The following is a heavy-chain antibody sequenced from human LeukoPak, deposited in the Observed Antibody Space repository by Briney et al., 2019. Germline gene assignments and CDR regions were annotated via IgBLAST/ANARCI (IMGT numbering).Heavy chain of an antibody. J-gene: IGHJ4*02. Sequence: PSETLSLTCTVSGGSISSYYWSWIRQPPGKGLEWIGYIYYSGSTNYNPSLKGRVTISVDTSKSQFSLKLSSVTAADTAVYYCARSYSSGLDYWGQGTLVTVSS. CDR1: GGSISSYY. V-gene: IGHV4-59*12. CDR2: IYYSGST. D-gene: IGHD6-19*01. CDR3: ARSYSSGLDY.